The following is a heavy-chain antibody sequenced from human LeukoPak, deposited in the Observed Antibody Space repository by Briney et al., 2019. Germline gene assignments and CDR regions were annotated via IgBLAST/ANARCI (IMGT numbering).Heavy chain of an antibody. J-gene: IGHJ4*02. V-gene: IGHV3-30-3*01. D-gene: IGHD2-15*01. CDR3: AKDLGYCSGGSCYYFDY. CDR2: ISYDGSNK. Sequence: GGSLRLSCAASGFTFSSYAMHWVRQAPGKGLEWVAVISYDGSNKYYADSVKGRFTISRDNSKNTLYLQMNSLRAEDTAVYYCAKDLGYCSGGSCYYFDYWGQGTLVTVSS. CDR1: GFTFSSYA.